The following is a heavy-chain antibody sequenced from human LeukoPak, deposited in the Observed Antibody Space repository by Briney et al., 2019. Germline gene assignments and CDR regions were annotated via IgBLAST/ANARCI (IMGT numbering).Heavy chain of an antibody. CDR2: INSDGSST. CDR3: AREISSDWFDP. V-gene: IGHV3-74*01. J-gene: IGHJ5*02. CDR1: GFTFSSYW. Sequence: QPGGSLRLSCAASGFTFSSYWIHWVRQAPGKGLLWVSRINSDGSSTSYADSVKGRFTISRDNAKNSLYLQKNSLRAEDTAVYYCAREISSDWFDPWGQGTLVTVSS. D-gene: IGHD2-15*01.